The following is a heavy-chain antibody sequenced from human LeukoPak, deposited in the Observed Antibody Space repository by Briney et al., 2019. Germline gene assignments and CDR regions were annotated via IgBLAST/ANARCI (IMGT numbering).Heavy chain of an antibody. CDR1: ARSISSYY. D-gene: IGHD6-19*01. Sequence: SVTVPLTCTVSARSISSYYWRWIGQAPRKGLEWIGYIYYSVITNYNPSPMRRVNISVDTPKNQFTLKLSSVTAAGTAVYYCASSGIAVAGSIDYWGQRTLVTVSS. J-gene: IGHJ4*02. CDR3: ASSGIAVAGSIDY. CDR2: IYYSVIT. V-gene: IGHV4-59*08.